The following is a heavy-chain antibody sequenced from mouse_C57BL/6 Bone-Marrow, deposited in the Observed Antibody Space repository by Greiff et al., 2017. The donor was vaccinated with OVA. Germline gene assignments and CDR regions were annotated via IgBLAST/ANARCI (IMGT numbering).Heavy chain of an antibody. Sequence: VQLQQSGAELVRPGASVTLSCKASGYTFTDYEMHWVKQTPVHGLEWIGAIDPETGGTAYNQKFKGKAILTAAKSSSTAYLELRSLTSEDAAVYYCTRVPITTVVNWYFDVGGKGTTVTVAS. CDR1: GYTFTDYE. CDR3: TRVPITTVVNWYFDV. J-gene: IGHJ1*03. V-gene: IGHV1-15*01. D-gene: IGHD1-1*01. CDR2: IDPETGGT.